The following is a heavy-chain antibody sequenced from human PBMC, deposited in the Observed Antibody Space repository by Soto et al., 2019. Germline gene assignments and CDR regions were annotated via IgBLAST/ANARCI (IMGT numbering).Heavy chain of an antibody. CDR2: IFQSGST. CDR3: ARGRGRYSSGWSWFDP. J-gene: IGHJ5*02. Sequence: PSETLSLTCGVSGGTIRSPDWWTWVRQPPGKGLEWIGEIFQSGSTNYTPSPESRVTISVDKSKNQFSLTLTSVTAADTAVYFCARGRGRYSSGWSWFDPWGQGILVTVSS. V-gene: IGHV4-4*02. D-gene: IGHD6-19*01. CDR1: GGTIRSPDW.